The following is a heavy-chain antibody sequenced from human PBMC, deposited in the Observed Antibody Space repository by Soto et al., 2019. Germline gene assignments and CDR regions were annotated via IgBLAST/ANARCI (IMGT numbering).Heavy chain of an antibody. CDR1: GGTFSSYT. Sequence: SVKVSCKASGGTFSSYTISWVRQAPGQGLEWMGRIIPILGIANYAQKFQGRVTITADKSTSTAYMELSSLRSEDTAVYYCARDFVRPAAITEDAFDIWGQGTMVTVSS. CDR3: ARDFVRPAAITEDAFDI. D-gene: IGHD2-2*01. CDR2: IIPILGIA. J-gene: IGHJ3*02. V-gene: IGHV1-69*04.